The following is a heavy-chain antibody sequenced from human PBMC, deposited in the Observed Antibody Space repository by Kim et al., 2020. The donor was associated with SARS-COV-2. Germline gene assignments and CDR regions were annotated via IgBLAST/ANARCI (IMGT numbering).Heavy chain of an antibody. CDR2: IRSKAYGGTT. J-gene: IGHJ4*02. D-gene: IGHD6-13*01. CDR1: GFTFGDYA. CDR3: TRESGYSSSWRRITFDY. Sequence: GGSLRLSCTASGFTFGDYAMSWFRQAPGKGLEWVGFIRSKAYGGTTEYAASVKGRFTISRDDSKSIAYLQMNSLKSEDTAVYYCTRESGYSSSWRRITFDYWGQGTLVTVSS. V-gene: IGHV3-49*03.